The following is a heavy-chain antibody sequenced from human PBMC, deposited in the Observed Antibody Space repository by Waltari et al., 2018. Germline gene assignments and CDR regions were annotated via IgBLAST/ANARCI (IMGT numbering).Heavy chain of an antibody. Sequence: EVQLLESGGGLVQLGGSLILSCDVSGFTLRSKPLSWVRQGPGKGVEGVSGFGGGGDTTYYADSVKGRFSISRDESKNTLYLQMNSLRAEDTAVYYCAKTRYPSGWWVWDHWGQGTLVTVSS. J-gene: IGHJ4*02. CDR1: GFTLRSKP. V-gene: IGHV3-23*01. CDR3: AKTRYPSGWWVWDH. D-gene: IGHD6-19*01. CDR2: FGGGGDTT.